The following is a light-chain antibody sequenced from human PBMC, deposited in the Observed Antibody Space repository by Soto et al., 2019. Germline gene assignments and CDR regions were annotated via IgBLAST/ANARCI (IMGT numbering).Light chain of an antibody. CDR3: HQYNTWQLT. V-gene: IGKV3-15*01. Sequence: EIVMTQAPVALSVSPWERATLSCGASQAITSDLAWYQQKPGQAPRLLISDVSTRATGIPARFNGSGSGTELTLAISSLQFEDFRVYHCHQYNTWQLTVGGGTKVDI. CDR1: QAITSD. J-gene: IGKJ4*01. CDR2: DVS.